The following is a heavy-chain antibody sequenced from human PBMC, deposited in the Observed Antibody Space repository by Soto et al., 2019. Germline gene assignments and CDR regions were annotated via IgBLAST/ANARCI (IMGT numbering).Heavy chain of an antibody. V-gene: IGHV3-30*18. J-gene: IGHJ3*02. CDR2: ISFDGSNT. Sequence: QVQLVESGGGVIQSGRSLRLSCAASGFTFSSYAMHWVRQAPGKGLEWVAVISFDGSNTYYAGSVKGRFTISRDDSKSPLLLQMNSLRAEDTAVSYCRKDTRWQLRPFDWLDLVGAYDILGQGTMVTVSS. D-gene: IGHD3-9*01. CDR1: GFTFSSYA. CDR3: RKDTRWQLRPFDWLDLVGAYDI.